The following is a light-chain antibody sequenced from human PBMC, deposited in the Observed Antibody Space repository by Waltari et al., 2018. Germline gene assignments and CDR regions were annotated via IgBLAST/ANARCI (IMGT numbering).Light chain of an antibody. CDR2: EVS. CDR3: SSYTSSSTLV. CDR1: SSDVGAYNF. J-gene: IGLJ2*01. V-gene: IGLV2-14*01. Sequence: QSALTQPASVSGSPGQSITISCTGTSSDVGAYNFVSWYQHHPGKAPKLMIYEVSNRPSGFSNRFSGSKSGNTASLTISGLQAEDEADYYCSSYTSSSTLVFGGGTMLTVL.